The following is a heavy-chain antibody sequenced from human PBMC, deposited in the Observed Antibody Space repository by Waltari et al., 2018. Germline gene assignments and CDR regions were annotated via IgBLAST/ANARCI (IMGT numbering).Heavy chain of an antibody. V-gene: IGHV4-59*01. CDR2: IYYTGST. J-gene: IGHJ5*02. D-gene: IGHD2-21*02. Sequence: QVQLQESGPSLLKPSETLSLICTVSGGSISGFYWSWVRQPPGKGLDWIGYIYYTGSTHVNPSLTTRVPVSVDPSQHQFSLQLSSVTAAATAFYYCARGGGGDWEWFDPWGQGTLVTVSS. CDR3: ARGGGGDWEWFDP. CDR1: GGSISGFY.